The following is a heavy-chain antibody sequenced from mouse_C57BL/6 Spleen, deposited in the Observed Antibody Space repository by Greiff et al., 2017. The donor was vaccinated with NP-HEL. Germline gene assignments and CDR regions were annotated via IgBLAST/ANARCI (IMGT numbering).Heavy chain of an antibody. V-gene: IGHV1-82*01. CDR1: GYAFSSSW. Sequence: QVQLKQSGPELVKPGASVKISCKASGYAFSSSWMNWVKQRPGKGLEWIGRIYPGDGDTNYNGKFKGKATLTADKSSSTAYMQLSSLTSEDSAVYFCARFYSNYPYAMDYWGQGTSVTVSS. J-gene: IGHJ4*01. D-gene: IGHD2-5*01. CDR2: IYPGDGDT. CDR3: ARFYSNYPYAMDY.